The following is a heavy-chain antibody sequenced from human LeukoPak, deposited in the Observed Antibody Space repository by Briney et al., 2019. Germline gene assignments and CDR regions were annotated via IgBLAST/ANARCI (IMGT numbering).Heavy chain of an antibody. CDR2: ISYDGSNK. CDR1: GFTFSSYG. V-gene: IGHV3-30*19. J-gene: IGHJ4*02. CDR3: ARSGNFWSGYYHY. D-gene: IGHD3-3*01. Sequence: GGSLRLSCVAFGFTFSSYGMHWVRQASGKGLEWVAVISYDGSNKYYADSVKGRFTISRDNSKNTLYLQMNSLRAEDTAVYYCARSGNFWSGYYHYWGQGTLVTVSS.